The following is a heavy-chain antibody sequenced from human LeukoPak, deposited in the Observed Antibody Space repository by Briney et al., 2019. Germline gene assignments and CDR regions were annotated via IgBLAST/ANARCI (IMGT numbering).Heavy chain of an antibody. V-gene: IGHV4-39*07. J-gene: IGHJ4*02. CDR1: GGSISSSGYS. CDR3: ARRYYYNLGSFPFDF. D-gene: IGHD3-10*01. Sequence: PSETLSLTCSVSGGSISSSGYSWGWIRQPPGKGLEWIGIISYRGSTYYNPSLKSRVTISEDTSKNQFYLNLSSVTAADTAVYYCARRYYYNLGSFPFDFWGQGTLVTVSS. CDR2: ISYRGST.